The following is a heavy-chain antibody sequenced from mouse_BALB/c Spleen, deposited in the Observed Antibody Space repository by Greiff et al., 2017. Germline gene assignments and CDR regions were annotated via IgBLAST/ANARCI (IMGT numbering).Heavy chain of an antibody. D-gene: IGHD2-1*01. CDR2: ILPGSGST. CDR3: ARGGNYPFYAMDY. V-gene: IGHV1-9*01. Sequence: QVQLKQSGAELMKPGASVKISCKATGYTFSSYWIEWVKQRPGHGLEWIGEILPGSGSTNYNEKFKGKATFTADTSSNTAYMQLSSLTSEDSAVYYCARGGNYPFYAMDYWGQGTSVTVSS. J-gene: IGHJ4*01. CDR1: GYTFSSYW.